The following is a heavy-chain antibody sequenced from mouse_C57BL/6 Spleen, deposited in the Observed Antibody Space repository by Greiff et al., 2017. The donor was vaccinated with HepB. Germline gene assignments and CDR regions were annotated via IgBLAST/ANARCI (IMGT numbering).Heavy chain of an antibody. V-gene: IGHV1-50*01. CDR3: ARIKESSGFDY. Sequence: QVHVKQPGAELVKPGASVKLSCKASGYTFTSYWMQWVKQRPGQGLEWIGEIDPSDSYTNYNQKFKGKATLTVDTSSSTAYMQLSSLTSEDSAVYYCARIKESSGFDYWGQGTTLTVSS. CDR1: GYTFTSYW. J-gene: IGHJ2*01. D-gene: IGHD3-2*02. CDR2: IDPSDSYT.